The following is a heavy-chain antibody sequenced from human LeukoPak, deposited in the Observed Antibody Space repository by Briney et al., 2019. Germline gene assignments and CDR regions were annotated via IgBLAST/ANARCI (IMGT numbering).Heavy chain of an antibody. Sequence: SETLSLTCTVSGGSISSGDYYWSWIRQPPGKGLEWIGYIYYSGSTYYNPSLKSRVTISVDTSKNQFSLKPSSVTAADTAVYYCAGWGYSSGWQLYYYYMDVWGKGTTVTVSS. CDR1: GGSISSGDYY. V-gene: IGHV4-30-4*08. CDR3: AGWGYSSGWQLYYYYMDV. J-gene: IGHJ6*03. D-gene: IGHD6-19*01. CDR2: IYYSGST.